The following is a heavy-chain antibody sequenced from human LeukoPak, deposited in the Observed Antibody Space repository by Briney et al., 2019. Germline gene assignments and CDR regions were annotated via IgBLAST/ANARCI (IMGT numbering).Heavy chain of an antibody. CDR3: ARGYDDSRGYLLDY. CDR1: GFTFTSYS. V-gene: IGHV3-48*04. J-gene: IGHJ4*02. D-gene: IGHD3-22*01. Sequence: PGGSLRLSCAASGFTFTSYSMNWVRQAPGKGLEWVSYISSSSSTTYYADSVKGRFTISRDNAKNSLYLQMNSLRAEDTAVYYCARGYDDSRGYLLDYWGQGTLVTVSS. CDR2: ISSSSSTT.